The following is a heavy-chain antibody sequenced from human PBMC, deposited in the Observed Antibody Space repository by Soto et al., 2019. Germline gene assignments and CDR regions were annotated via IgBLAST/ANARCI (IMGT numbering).Heavy chain of an antibody. D-gene: IGHD2-21*02. CDR1: SGSISSSNW. CDR3: ARAIKGDQDYYYYYYMDV. CDR2: IYHSGST. Sequence: QVQLQESGPGLVKPSGTLSLTCAVSSGSISSSNWWSWVRQPPGKGLEWIGEIYHSGSTNYNPSLTRRVTISVDKSKNQFSLKLSSVTAADTAVYYCARAIKGDQDYYYYYYMDVWGKGTTVTVSS. V-gene: IGHV4-4*02. J-gene: IGHJ6*03.